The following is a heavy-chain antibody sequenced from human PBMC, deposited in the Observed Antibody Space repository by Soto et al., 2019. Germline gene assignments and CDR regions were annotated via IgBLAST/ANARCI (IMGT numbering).Heavy chain of an antibody. CDR3: ARVQKSSEKSDY. CDR2: ISHSGST. V-gene: IGHV4-4*02. D-gene: IGHD6-6*01. CDR1: GESINSSHG. J-gene: IGHJ4*02. Sequence: PSETLSLTCAVSGESINSSHGWNWVRQPPGKGLEWIGQISHSGSTNYNPSLTSRVTISVDKSKNHFSLKLTSVTAEDTAVYYCARVQKSSEKSDYWGQGTLVTVSS.